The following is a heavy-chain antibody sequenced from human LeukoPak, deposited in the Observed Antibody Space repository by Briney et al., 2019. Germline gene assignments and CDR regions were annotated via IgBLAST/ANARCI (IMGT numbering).Heavy chain of an antibody. CDR3: ARDDPRGYYYMDV. Sequence: ASVKVSCKASGYTFTSYYMHWVRQAPGQGLEWMGIINPSGGSTSYAQKFQGRVTTTRDTSTSTVYMELSSLRSEDTAVYYCARDDPRGYYYMDVWGKGTTVTVSS. CDR1: GYTFTSYY. CDR2: INPSGGST. V-gene: IGHV1-46*01. J-gene: IGHJ6*03.